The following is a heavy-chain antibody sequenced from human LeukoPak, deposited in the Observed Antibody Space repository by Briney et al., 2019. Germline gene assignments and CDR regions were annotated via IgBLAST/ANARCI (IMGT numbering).Heavy chain of an antibody. CDR2: IYPGDSDT. J-gene: IGHJ5*02. CDR1: GYSFSSYW. V-gene: IGHV5-51*01. CDR3: ARGHSISMVRGVITGAGWFDP. Sequence: GESLKISCKGSGYSFSSYWIGWVRPMPGKGLEWMGIIYPGDSDTRYSPSFQGQVTISADKSISTAYLQWSSLKASDTAMYYCARGHSISMVRGVITGAGWFDPWGQGSLVTVSS. D-gene: IGHD3-10*01.